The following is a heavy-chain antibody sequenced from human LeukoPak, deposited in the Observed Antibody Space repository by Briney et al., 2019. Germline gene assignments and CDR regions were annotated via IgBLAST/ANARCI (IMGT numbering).Heavy chain of an antibody. CDR2: IYYSGST. V-gene: IGHV4-31*03. CDR1: GGSISSGGYY. D-gene: IGHD3-22*01. Sequence: SQTLSLTCTVSGGSISSGGYYWSWIRQHPGKGLEWIGYIYYSGSTYYNPSLKSRVTISVDTSKNQFSLKLSSVTAADTAVYYCARAHYYDSSGYQPPPDYWGQGTLVTVSS. J-gene: IGHJ4*02. CDR3: ARAHYYDSSGYQPPPDY.